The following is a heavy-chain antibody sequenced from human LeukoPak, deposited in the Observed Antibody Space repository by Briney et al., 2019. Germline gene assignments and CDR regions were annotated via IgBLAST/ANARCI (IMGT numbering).Heavy chain of an antibody. V-gene: IGHV1-8*02. CDR2: MNPNSGNT. CDR3: ATIAARYYYMDV. CDR1: GYTFTGYY. Sequence: ASVKVSCKASGYTFTGYYMHWVRQAPGQGLEWMGWMNPNSGNTGYAQKFQGRVTMTRNTSISTAYMELSSLRSEDTAVYYCATIAARYYYMDVWGKGTTVTVSS. J-gene: IGHJ6*03. D-gene: IGHD6-25*01.